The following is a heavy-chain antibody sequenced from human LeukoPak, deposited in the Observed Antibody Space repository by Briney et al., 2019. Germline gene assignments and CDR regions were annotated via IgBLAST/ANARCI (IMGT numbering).Heavy chain of an antibody. CDR2: IYTSGST. Sequence: SETLSLTCTVSGGSISSYYWSWIRQPPGKGLEWIGYIYTSGSTNYNPSLKSRVTISVDTSKNQFSLKLSSVTAADTAVYYCARHVYQLLWFGEYPDDAFDIWGQGTMVTVSS. CDR3: ARHVYQLLWFGEYPDDAFDI. V-gene: IGHV4-4*09. CDR1: GGSISSYY. D-gene: IGHD3-10*01. J-gene: IGHJ3*02.